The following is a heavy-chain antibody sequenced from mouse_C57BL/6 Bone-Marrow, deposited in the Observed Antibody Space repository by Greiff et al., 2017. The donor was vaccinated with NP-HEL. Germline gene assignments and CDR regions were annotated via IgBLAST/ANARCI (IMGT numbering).Heavy chain of an antibody. D-gene: IGHD2-2*01. V-gene: IGHV5-17*01. Sequence: DVMLVESGGGLVKPGGSLKLSCAASGFTFSDYGMHWVRQAPEKGLEWVAYISSGSSTIYYADTVKGRFTISRDNAKNTLFLQMTSLRSEDTAMYYCARTVTRYYYAMDYWGQGTSVTVSS. CDR1: GFTFSDYG. J-gene: IGHJ4*01. CDR2: ISSGSSTI. CDR3: ARTVTRYYYAMDY.